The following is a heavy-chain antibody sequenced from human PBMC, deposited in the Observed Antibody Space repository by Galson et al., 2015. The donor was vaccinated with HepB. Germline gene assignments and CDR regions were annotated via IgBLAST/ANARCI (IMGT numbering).Heavy chain of an antibody. D-gene: IGHD1-26*01. J-gene: IGHJ4*02. CDR2: ISHDGEHQ. CDR3: ARDPDDSEGYYMTFEY. Sequence: SCKASGYTFTDNYVHWVRQAPGQGLEWVALISHDGEHQYYADSVRGRFTVSRDISKNTLFLHMNSLRPDDTATYYCARDPDDSEGYYMTFEYWGQGTLVTVSS. V-gene: IGHV3-30*04. CDR1: GYTFTDNY.